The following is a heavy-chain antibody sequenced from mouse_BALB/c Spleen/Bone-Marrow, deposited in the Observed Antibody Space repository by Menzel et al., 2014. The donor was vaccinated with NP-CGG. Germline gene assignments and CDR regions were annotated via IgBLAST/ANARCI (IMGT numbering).Heavy chain of an antibody. V-gene: IGHV1S81*02. J-gene: IGHJ1*01. CDR2: INPSNGGT. CDR3: TRDHYYYGSSYWYFDV. Sequence: VQVVESGAELVKPGASVKLSCKASGYTFTSYYMYWVKQRPGQGLEWIGGINPSNGGTSFNEKFKSKATLTVDKSSSTAYMQLSSLTSEDSAVYYCTRDHYYYGSSYWYFDVWGAGTTVTVSS. CDR1: GYTFTSYY. D-gene: IGHD1-1*01.